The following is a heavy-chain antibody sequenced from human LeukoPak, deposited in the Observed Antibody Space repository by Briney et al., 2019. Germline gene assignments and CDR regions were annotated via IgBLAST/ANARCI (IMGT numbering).Heavy chain of an antibody. J-gene: IGHJ6*03. CDR1: GGFINSYY. Sequence: TETLSLTCTVSGGFINSYYWSWIRQPAGKGLEWIGREYTSGITNYNPSLKSRITMSVDTSKNQFSLKLTSVTAADTAVYYCARHNGFDRGYYYYMDVWGKGTTVTVSS. D-gene: IGHD3-9*01. CDR3: ARHNGFDRGYYYYMDV. V-gene: IGHV4-4*07. CDR2: EYTSGIT.